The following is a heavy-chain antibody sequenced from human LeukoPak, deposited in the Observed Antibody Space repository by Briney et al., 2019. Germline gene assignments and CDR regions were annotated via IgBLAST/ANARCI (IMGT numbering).Heavy chain of an antibody. J-gene: IGHJ4*02. Sequence: GGSLRLSCAASGFTFSSYGMHWVRQAPGKGLEWVAFIRYDGSNKYYADSVKGRFTISRDNSKNTLYLQMNSLRAEDTAVYYCAKGRGGPKYQLHRPPDYWGQGTLVTVSS. CDR3: AKGRGGPKYQLHRPPDY. CDR1: GFTFSSYG. D-gene: IGHD2-2*01. V-gene: IGHV3-30*02. CDR2: IRYDGSNK.